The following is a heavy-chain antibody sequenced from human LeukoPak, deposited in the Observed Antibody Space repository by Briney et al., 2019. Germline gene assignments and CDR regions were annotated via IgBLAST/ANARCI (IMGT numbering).Heavy chain of an antibody. CDR3: ARADWDTTMIDY. D-gene: IGHD5-18*01. Sequence: GGSLRLSCAASGFTFSSYSMNWVRQAPGKGLEWVSSIYYADSVKGRFTISRDNAKNSLYLQMNSLRAEDTAVYYCARADWDTTMIDYWGQGTLVTVSS. J-gene: IGHJ4*02. CDR2: I. V-gene: IGHV3-21*01. CDR1: GFTFSSYS.